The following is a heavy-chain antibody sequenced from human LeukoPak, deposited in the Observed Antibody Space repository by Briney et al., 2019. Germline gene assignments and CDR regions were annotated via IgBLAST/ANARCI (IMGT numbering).Heavy chain of an antibody. Sequence: PGGSLRLSCAASGFTFSTYGFHWVRQAPGKGLEWVTTIWYDGNSAYYADSVKGRFTISRDNSENTLYLQMNSLRDEDTAVYFCARDQGSSGWKGGYFDYWGQGTLVTVSS. CDR3: ARDQGSSGWKGGYFDY. J-gene: IGHJ4*02. D-gene: IGHD6-19*01. CDR1: GFTFSTYG. V-gene: IGHV3-33*01. CDR2: IWYDGNSA.